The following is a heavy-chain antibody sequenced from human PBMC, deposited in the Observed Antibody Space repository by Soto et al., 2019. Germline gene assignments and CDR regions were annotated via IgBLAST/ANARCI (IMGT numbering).Heavy chain of an antibody. CDR3: ARGGRFTFGFDY. D-gene: IGHD3-16*01. V-gene: IGHV3-23*01. CDR2: ISGDSGAI. Sequence: EVQLLESGGGLVQPGGSLRLSCAASGFTFSTSSMSWVHQAPGTGLEWVSAISGDSGAIYYADSVKGRFTISRDNSRDTLSLQMNSLRAEDTALYCCARGGRFTFGFDYWGQGTLISVSS. CDR1: GFTFSTSS. J-gene: IGHJ4*02.